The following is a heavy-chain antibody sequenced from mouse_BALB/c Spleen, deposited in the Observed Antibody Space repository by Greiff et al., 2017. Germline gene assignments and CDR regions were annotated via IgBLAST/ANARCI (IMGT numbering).Heavy chain of an antibody. CDR3: NAEEEAWFAY. J-gene: IGHJ3*01. CDR1: GFNIKDYY. V-gene: IGHV14-4*02. CDR2: IDPENGDT. Sequence: EVQLQQSGAELVRSGASVKLSCTASGFNIKDYYMHWVKQRPEQGLEWIGWIDPENGDTEYAPKFQGKATMTADTSSNTAYLQLSSLTSEDTAVYYCNAEEEAWFAYWGQGTLVTVSA.